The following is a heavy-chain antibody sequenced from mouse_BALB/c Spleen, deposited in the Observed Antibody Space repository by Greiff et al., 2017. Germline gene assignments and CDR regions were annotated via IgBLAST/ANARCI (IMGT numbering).Heavy chain of an antibody. CDR2: ISSGGSYT. V-gene: IGHV5-6-4*01. Sequence: EVMLVESGGGLVKPGGSLKLSCAASGFTFSSYTMSWVRQTPEKRLEWVATISSGGSYTYYPDSVKGRFTISRDNAKNTLYLQMSSLKSEDTAMYYCTRERGITTGAMDYWGQGTSVTVSS. J-gene: IGHJ4*01. D-gene: IGHD2-4*01. CDR1: GFTFSSYT. CDR3: TRERGITTGAMDY.